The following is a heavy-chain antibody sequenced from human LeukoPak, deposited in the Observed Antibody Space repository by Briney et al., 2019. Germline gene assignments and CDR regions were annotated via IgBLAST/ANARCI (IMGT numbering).Heavy chain of an antibody. V-gene: IGHV3-49*03. Sequence: PGGSLRLSCTASGFTFGDYAMSWFRQAPGKGLEWVGFIRSKAYGGTTEYAASVKGRFTISRDDSKSIAYLQMNSLKTEDTAVYYCTRDRGYYYDSSGYSYPGPSINWGQGTLVTVSS. CDR1: GFTFGDYA. CDR2: IRSKAYGGTT. J-gene: IGHJ4*02. D-gene: IGHD3-22*01. CDR3: TRDRGYYYDSSGYSYPGPSIN.